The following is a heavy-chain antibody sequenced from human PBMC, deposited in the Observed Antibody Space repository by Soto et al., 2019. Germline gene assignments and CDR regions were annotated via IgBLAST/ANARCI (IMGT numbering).Heavy chain of an antibody. Sequence: QVQLVQSGAEVKKPGSSVKVSCKASGGTFSSYSINWVRQAPGQGLEWMGGIIPIFGTANYAQKFQGRVTITADESTSTAYMELSSLRSEDTAVYYCARANCSGGSCYSGSYYYYGMDVWGQGTTVTVSS. V-gene: IGHV1-69*01. D-gene: IGHD2-15*01. J-gene: IGHJ6*02. CDR3: ARANCSGGSCYSGSYYYYGMDV. CDR1: GGTFSSYS. CDR2: IIPIFGTA.